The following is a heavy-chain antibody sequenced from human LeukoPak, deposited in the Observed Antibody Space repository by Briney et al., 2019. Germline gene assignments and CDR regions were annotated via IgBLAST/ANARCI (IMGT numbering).Heavy chain of an antibody. Sequence: PGGSLRLSCAASGFTFSSYAMSWVRQAPGKGLEWVSAISGSGGSTYYADSVKGRFTISRDNSKNTLYLQMNRLRAEDTAVYYCAKDSPMVRGPNWFDPWGQGTLVTVSS. CDR3: AKDSPMVRGPNWFDP. V-gene: IGHV3-23*01. D-gene: IGHD3-10*01. CDR1: GFTFSSYA. J-gene: IGHJ5*02. CDR2: ISGSGGST.